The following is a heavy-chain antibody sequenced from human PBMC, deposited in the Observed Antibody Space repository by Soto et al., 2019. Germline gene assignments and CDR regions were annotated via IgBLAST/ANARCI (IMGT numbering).Heavy chain of an antibody. CDR3: ATCHYDSGGVYYFDY. D-gene: IGHD3-22*01. J-gene: IGHJ4*02. Sequence: QVQLQQWGAGLLKPSETLSLTCAVYGGSFSGYYWSWIRQPPGKGLEWIGEINHSGSTNYNPSLKSRVTKPVHTPKNQSSLKMSSVTAADAAVYYCATCHYDSGGVYYFDYWGQGTLVTVSS. CDR1: GGSFSGYY. CDR2: INHSGST. V-gene: IGHV4-34*01.